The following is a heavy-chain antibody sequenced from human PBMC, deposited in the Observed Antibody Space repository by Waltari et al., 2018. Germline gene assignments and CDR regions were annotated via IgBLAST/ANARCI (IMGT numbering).Heavy chain of an antibody. Sequence: QVQLVQSGAEVKKPGSSVKVSCKASGGTFSSYTISWVRQAPGQGLEWMGRLIPILGIANYAQKFQGRVTITADKSTSTADMELSSLRSEDTAVYYCARDRPRSYYDFWSGYSHWFDPWGQGTLVTVSS. CDR2: LIPILGIA. D-gene: IGHD3-3*01. V-gene: IGHV1-69*08. CDR1: GGTFSSYT. J-gene: IGHJ5*02. CDR3: ARDRPRSYYDFWSGYSHWFDP.